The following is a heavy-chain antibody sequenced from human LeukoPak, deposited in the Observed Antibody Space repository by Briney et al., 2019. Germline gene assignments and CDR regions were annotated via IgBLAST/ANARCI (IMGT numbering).Heavy chain of an antibody. CDR2: INPNSGGT. Sequence: ASVKVSCKVSGYTFTGYFMHWVRQAPGQGLEWMGWINPNSGGTNFAQKFQGRVTMARDTSISTAYMELSRLRSDDTAVYYCARGGSPTYYYYMDVWGKGTTVTISS. CDR3: ARGGSPTYYYYMDV. CDR1: GYTFTGYF. J-gene: IGHJ6*03. V-gene: IGHV1-2*02. D-gene: IGHD2-2*01.